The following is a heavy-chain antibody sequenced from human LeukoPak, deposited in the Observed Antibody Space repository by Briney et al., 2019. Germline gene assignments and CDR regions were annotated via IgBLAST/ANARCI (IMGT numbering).Heavy chain of an antibody. D-gene: IGHD3-22*01. V-gene: IGHV4-4*07. CDR2: VYISGIT. J-gene: IGHJ4*02. CDR1: GGSVNTYY. CDR3: ARGGSAYHEYYFDS. Sequence: SETLSLTCTVPGGSVNTYYWSWIRQPARKGLEWVWRVYISGITNYNPSLKSRVNMSEDTYKNQFSLNLSSVSAADTAVYYCARGGSAYHEYYFDSWGQGTLVTVSS.